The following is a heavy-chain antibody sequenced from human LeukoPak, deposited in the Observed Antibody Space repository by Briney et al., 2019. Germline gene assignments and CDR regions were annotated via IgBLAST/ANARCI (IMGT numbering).Heavy chain of an antibody. V-gene: IGHV4-39*01. Sequence: PSETLSLTCTVSGGSISSSSYYWGWIRQPPGKGLEWIGSIYYSGSTYYNPSLKSRVTISVDTSKNQFSLKLSSVTAADTAVYYCARPPKDIAAAGNDAFDIWGQGTMVTVSS. CDR2: IYYSGST. D-gene: IGHD6-13*01. CDR3: ARPPKDIAAAGNDAFDI. CDR1: GGSISSSSYY. J-gene: IGHJ3*02.